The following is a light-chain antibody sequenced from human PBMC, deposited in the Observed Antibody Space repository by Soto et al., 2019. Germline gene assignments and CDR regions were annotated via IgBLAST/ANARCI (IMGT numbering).Light chain of an antibody. CDR2: GAS. CDR1: QSVSSN. V-gene: IGKV3-15*01. CDR3: QQYNNWPPLT. J-gene: IGKJ4*01. Sequence: EIVMTQSPATLSVSPGERATLSCRASQSVSSNLAWYQQKPGQAPRLLIYGASTRATGIPARFSGSGSGTEFTLTINSRQSEDFAVYYCQQYNNWPPLTFGGGTKVESK.